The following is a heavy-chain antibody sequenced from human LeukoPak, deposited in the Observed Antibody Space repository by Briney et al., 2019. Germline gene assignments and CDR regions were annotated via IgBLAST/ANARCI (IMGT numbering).Heavy chain of an antibody. V-gene: IGHV4-30-2*01. CDR2: IYHSGST. CDR1: GGSISSGGYY. CDR3: ARLGRLVVPPRG. D-gene: IGHD2-8*02. J-gene: IGHJ4*02. Sequence: NPSQTLSLTCTVSGGSISSGGYYWSWIRQPPGKGLEWIGYIYHSGSTNYNPSLKSRVTISVDTSKNQFSLKLSSVTAADTAVYYCARLGRLVVPPRGWGQGTLVTVSS.